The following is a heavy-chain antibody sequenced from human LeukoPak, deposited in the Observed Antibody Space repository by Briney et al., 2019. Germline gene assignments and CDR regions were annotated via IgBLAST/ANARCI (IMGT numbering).Heavy chain of an antibody. CDR2: IYYSGST. D-gene: IGHD2-21*02. V-gene: IGHV4-59*11. Sequence: PSETLSLTCTVSGGSISSHYWSWIRQPPGKGLEWIGYIYYSGSTNYNPSLKSRVTISVDTSKNQFSLKLSSVTAADTAVYHCAREYCGGDCYSGVFDYWGQGTLVTVSS. J-gene: IGHJ4*02. CDR1: GGSISSHY. CDR3: AREYCGGDCYSGVFDY.